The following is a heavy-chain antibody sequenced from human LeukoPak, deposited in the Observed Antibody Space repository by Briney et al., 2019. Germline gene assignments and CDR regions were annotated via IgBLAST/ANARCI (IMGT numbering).Heavy chain of an antibody. CDR3: ARINWNPDY. D-gene: IGHD1-1*01. Sequence: KASETLSLTCTVSGGSISSYYWSWIRQPPGKGLEWIGSIHHSGSTYYNPSLKSRVTISVDTSKNQFSLKLSSVTAADTAVYYCARINWNPDYWGQRTLVTVSP. J-gene: IGHJ4*02. CDR2: IHHSGST. CDR1: GGSISSYY. V-gene: IGHV4-59*08.